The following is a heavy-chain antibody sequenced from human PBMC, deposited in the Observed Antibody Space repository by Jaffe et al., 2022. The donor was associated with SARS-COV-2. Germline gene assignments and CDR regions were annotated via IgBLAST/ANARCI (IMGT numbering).Heavy chain of an antibody. Sequence: QVQLVESGGGVVQPGRSLRLSCAASGFTFSSYAMHWVRQAPGKGLEWVAVISYDGSNKYYADSVKGRFTISRDNSKNTLYLQMNSLRAEDTAVYYCARGLTQTQDIGQVDYWGQGTLVTVSS. CDR3: ARGLTQTQDIGQVDY. D-gene: IGHD2-15*01. J-gene: IGHJ4*02. CDR1: GFTFSSYA. V-gene: IGHV3-30-3*01. CDR2: ISYDGSNK.